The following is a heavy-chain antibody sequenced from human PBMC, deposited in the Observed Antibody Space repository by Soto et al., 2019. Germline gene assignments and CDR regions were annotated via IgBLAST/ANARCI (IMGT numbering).Heavy chain of an antibody. CDR2: IYYSGST. J-gene: IGHJ4*02. Sequence: QLQLQESGPGLVKPSETLSLTCTVSGGSISSSSYYWGWIRQPPGKGLEWIGSIYYSGSTYYNPSLKSRVTISVDTSKNQFSLKLSSVTAADTAVYYCARGIAAAGTGGDYWGQGTLVTVSS. CDR3: ARGIAAAGTGGDY. V-gene: IGHV4-39*01. D-gene: IGHD6-13*01. CDR1: GGSISSSSYY.